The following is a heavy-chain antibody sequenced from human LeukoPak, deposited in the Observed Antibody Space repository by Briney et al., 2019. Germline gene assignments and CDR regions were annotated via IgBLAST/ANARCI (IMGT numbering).Heavy chain of an antibody. J-gene: IGHJ4*02. CDR1: GGSISSYY. Sequence: SETLSLTCTVSGGSISSYYWSWIRQPPGKGLEWIGYIYYSGSTNYNPSLKSRVTISVDTSKNQFSLKLSPVTAADTAVYYCARLGRTAGIYYFDYWGQGTLVTVSS. V-gene: IGHV4-59*12. CDR2: IYYSGST. D-gene: IGHD6-13*01. CDR3: ARLGRTAGIYYFDY.